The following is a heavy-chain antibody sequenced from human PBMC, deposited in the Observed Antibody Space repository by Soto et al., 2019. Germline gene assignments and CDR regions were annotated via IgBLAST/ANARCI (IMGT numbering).Heavy chain of an antibody. CDR1: GFTVSDYY. CDR3: ARGRYALDY. CDR2: ISGSGNTI. J-gene: IGHJ4*02. Sequence: QVQLVESGGGLVKPGGSLRLSCAASGFTVSDYYMSWIRQAPGKGLEWVSHISGSGNTIDYADSVKGRFTISRDNAKNSLYLQMNSLRDDDTAVFYCARGRYALDYWGQGTRVTVSS. V-gene: IGHV3-11*01. D-gene: IGHD3-16*01.